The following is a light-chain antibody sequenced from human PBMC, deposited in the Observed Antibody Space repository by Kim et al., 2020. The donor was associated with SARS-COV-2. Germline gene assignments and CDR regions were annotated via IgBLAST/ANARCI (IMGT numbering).Light chain of an antibody. V-gene: IGKV1-5*03. J-gene: IGKJ2*01. CDR1: QSISSW. Sequence: DIQMTQSPSTLSASVGDRVTITCRASQSISSWLAWYQQKPGKAPKLLIYKASSLESGVPSRFSGSGSGTEFTLTISSLQPDDFATYYCQQYNSYPYTFGQWPKLEIK. CDR3: QQYNSYPYT. CDR2: KAS.